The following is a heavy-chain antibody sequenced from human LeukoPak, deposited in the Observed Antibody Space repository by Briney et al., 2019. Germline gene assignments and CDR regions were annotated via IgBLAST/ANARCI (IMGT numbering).Heavy chain of an antibody. CDR2: ISSSSSYI. Sequence: GGSLRLSCEASGFTFSSYSMNWVRQAPGKGLEWVSSISSSSSYIYYADSVKGRFTISRDNAKNSLYLQMNSLRAEDTAVYYCAREGAFIAAAGTIVGAFDIWGQGTMVTVSS. CDR1: GFTFSSYS. D-gene: IGHD6-13*01. J-gene: IGHJ3*02. CDR3: AREGAFIAAAGTIVGAFDI. V-gene: IGHV3-21*01.